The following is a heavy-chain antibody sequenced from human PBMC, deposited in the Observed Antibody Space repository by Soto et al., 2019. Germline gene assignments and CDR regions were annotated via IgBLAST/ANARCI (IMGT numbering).Heavy chain of an antibody. V-gene: IGHV3-23*01. J-gene: IGHJ4*02. CDR1: GFTFSSYA. CDR2: ISGSGGST. CDR3: AKIHIVVVTAPYFDY. D-gene: IGHD2-21*02. Sequence: PGGSLRLSCAASGFTFSSYAMSWVRQAPGKGLEWVSAISGSGGSTYYADSVKGRFTISRDNSKNTLYLQMNSLRAEDTAVYYCAKIHIVVVTAPYFDYWGQGTLVTVSS.